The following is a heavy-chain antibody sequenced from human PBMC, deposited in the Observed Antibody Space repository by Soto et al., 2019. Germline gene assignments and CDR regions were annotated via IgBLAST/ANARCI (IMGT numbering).Heavy chain of an antibody. Sequence: QLQLQESGPGLVKPSETLSLTCTVSGGSISSSSYYWGWIRQPPGKGLEWIGSIYYSGSTYYNPSLKTRVTISVDTSKNQFSLKLSSVTAADTAVYYCAREWGGDWYFDLWGRGTLVTVSS. D-gene: IGHD3-16*01. V-gene: IGHV4-39*02. J-gene: IGHJ2*01. CDR1: GGSISSSSYY. CDR3: AREWGGDWYFDL. CDR2: IYYSGST.